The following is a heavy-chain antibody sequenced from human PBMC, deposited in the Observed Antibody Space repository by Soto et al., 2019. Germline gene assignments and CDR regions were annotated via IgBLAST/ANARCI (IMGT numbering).Heavy chain of an antibody. CDR3: ASRYGGAVDI. D-gene: IGHD4-17*01. CDR1: GGSISSYY. Sequence: QVQLRESGPGLVKPSETLSLTCTVSGGSISSYYWNWIRQPPGKGLEWIGYIYYSGSTNYNPSLKSRVTISVDTSKTQFSLKLSSVTAADTAVYYCASRYGGAVDIWGQGTMVTFSS. J-gene: IGHJ3*02. CDR2: IYYSGST. V-gene: IGHV4-59*08.